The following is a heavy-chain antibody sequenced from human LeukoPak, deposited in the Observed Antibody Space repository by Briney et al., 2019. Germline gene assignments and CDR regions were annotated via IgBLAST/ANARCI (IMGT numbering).Heavy chain of an antibody. V-gene: IGHV1-2*02. CDR1: ENTFSGYY. D-gene: IGHD5-18*01. Sequence: ASVKVSCKPSENTFSGYYMHWVRQAPGHGLEWMGWLAPNSGGTNYAQRLQGRLSMTRDTSISTDYMELSRLRSDDTAVYYCERTAGYSYLAFWGQGTLVTVSS. CDR3: ERTAGYSYLAF. CDR2: LAPNSGGT. J-gene: IGHJ4*02.